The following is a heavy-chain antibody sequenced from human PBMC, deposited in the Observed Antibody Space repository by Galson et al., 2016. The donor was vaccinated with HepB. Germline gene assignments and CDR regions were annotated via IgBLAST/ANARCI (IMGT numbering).Heavy chain of an antibody. V-gene: IGHV4-39*01. CDR2: IYYNGRT. CDR3: ARLQGSFDY. Sequence: SETLSLTCTVSGGSISSSSYYWGWIRQPPGKGLEWIGSIYYNGRTFYNPSLKSRITISVDTSKNQFSLKLNSVIAADTAVYYCARLQGSFDYWGQGTLVTVSS. CDR1: GGSISSSSYY. J-gene: IGHJ4*02.